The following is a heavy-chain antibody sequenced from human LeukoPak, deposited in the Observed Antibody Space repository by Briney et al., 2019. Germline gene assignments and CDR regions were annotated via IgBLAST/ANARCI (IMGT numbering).Heavy chain of an antibody. Sequence: GGSLRLSCAASGFTFSSYELNWVRQAPGKGLEWVSYISDTGSTIYYADSVEGRFTISRDNAKNSLYLQMNSLRPDDTAFYYCAKATGDWYFDLWGRGTLVTVSS. CDR1: GFTFSSYE. J-gene: IGHJ2*01. V-gene: IGHV3-48*03. CDR3: AKATGDWYFDL. CDR2: ISDTGSTI. D-gene: IGHD7-27*01.